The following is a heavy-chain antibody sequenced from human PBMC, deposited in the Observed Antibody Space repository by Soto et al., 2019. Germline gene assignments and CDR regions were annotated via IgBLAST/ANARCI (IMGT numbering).Heavy chain of an antibody. CDR3: AKSIVVPGDSLEY. Sequence: GGSLRLSCAASGFTFSSYGMHWVRQAPGKGLEWVAVISYDGINKYYADSVKGRFTISRDNSKNTLYLQMNSLRAEDTAVYYCAKSIVVPGDSLEYGGQGTLVAVSS. D-gene: IGHD3-22*01. V-gene: IGHV3-30*18. CDR1: GFTFSSYG. J-gene: IGHJ4*02. CDR2: ISYDGINK.